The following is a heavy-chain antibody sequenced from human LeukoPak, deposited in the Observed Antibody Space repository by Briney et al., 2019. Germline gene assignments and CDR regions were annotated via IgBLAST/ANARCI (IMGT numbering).Heavy chain of an antibody. D-gene: IGHD3-22*01. V-gene: IGHV4-59*01. Sequence: SETLSLTCTVSGVSISSYYWSWIRQPPGKGLEWIGYIYYSGSTNYNPSLKSRVTISVDTSKNQFSLKLNSVTAADTAVYYCARTLYYSDSSGYSPWGQGTLVTVSS. CDR2: IYYSGST. CDR1: GVSISSYY. CDR3: ARTLYYSDSSGYSP. J-gene: IGHJ5*02.